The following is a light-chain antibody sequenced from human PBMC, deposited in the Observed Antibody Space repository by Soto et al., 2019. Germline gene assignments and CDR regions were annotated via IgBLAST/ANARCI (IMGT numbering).Light chain of an antibody. CDR3: KQSYSVPLT. Sequence: DIQMTQSPSSLSASVGDRVTITCRASQSISRYLNWYQQKPGKAPKLLIYGASSLQSGVPSRFSGSGSGTDFTLTISSLQAEDSATYYCKQSYSVPLTFGGGTKVEIK. CDR2: GAS. J-gene: IGKJ4*01. CDR1: QSISRY. V-gene: IGKV1-39*01.